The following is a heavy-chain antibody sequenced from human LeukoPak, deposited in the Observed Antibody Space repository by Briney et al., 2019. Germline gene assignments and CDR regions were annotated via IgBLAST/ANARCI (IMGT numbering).Heavy chain of an antibody. CDR1: GGTFSSYA. J-gene: IGHJ6*02. D-gene: IGHD3-10*01. CDR2: IIPIFGTA. CDR3: ARSWFGDVYYYGMDV. Sequence: ASVKVSCKASGGTFSSYAISWVRQAPGQGLEWMGGIIPIFGTANYAQEFQGRVTITADESTSTAYMELSGLRSEGTAVYYCARSWFGDVYYYGMDVWDQGTTVTVSS. V-gene: IGHV1-69*13.